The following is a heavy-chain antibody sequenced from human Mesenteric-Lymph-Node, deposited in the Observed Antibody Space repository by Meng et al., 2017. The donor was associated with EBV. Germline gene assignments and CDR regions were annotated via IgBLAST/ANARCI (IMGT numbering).Heavy chain of an antibody. CDR2: MSYSGNT. J-gene: IGHJ5*02. D-gene: IGHD6-13*01. CDR1: GDSISSNDYY. CDR3: ARDRGDSRYWDFDH. Sequence: QVQLQESGPGLVKPSXXLSLSXTVSGDSISSNDYYWGWIRQPPGKGLEWIGSMSYSGNTFYNPSLKSRVTLSIDTSKNQVSLNLRSVTAADTAVYFCARDRGDSRYWDFDHWGQGTLVTVSS. V-gene: IGHV4-39*07.